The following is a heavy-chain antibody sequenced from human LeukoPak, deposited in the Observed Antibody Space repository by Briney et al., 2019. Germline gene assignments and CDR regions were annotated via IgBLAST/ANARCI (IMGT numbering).Heavy chain of an antibody. CDR2: IYYSGST. CDR3: AREHEGYFDY. V-gene: IGHV4-30-4*01. CDR1: GGSISSGDYY. J-gene: IGHJ4*02. Sequence: SETLSLTCTVSGGSISSGDYYWSWIRQPPGKGLEWIGYIYYSGSTYYNPSLKSRVTISVDTSKNQFSPKLSSVTAADTAVYYCAREHEGYFDYWGQGTLVTVSS.